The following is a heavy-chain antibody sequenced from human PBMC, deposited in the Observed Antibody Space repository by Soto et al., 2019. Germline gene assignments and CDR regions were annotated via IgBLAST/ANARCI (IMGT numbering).Heavy chain of an antibody. J-gene: IGHJ4*02. CDR2: ISAYNGNT. D-gene: IGHD3-22*01. Sequence: ASVKVSCKASGYTFTSYGISWVRQAPGQGLEWMGWISAYNGNTNYAQKLQGRVTMTTDTSTSTAYMELRSLRSEDTAVYYCARSTDYDSSGYYHFDYWGQGTLVTVSS. CDR3: ARSTDYDSSGYYHFDY. CDR1: GYTFTSYG. V-gene: IGHV1-18*01.